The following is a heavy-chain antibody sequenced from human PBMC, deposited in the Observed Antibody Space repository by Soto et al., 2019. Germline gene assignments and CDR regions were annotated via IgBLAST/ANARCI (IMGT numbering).Heavy chain of an antibody. CDR2: ISYDGSNK. Sequence: QVQLVESGGGVVQPGRSLRLSCAASGFTFSSYGMHWVRQAPGKGLEWVAVISYDGSNKYYADSVKGRFTISRDNSKNTLYLQMNSLRAEDTAVYYRAKTVTTVTNHWFDPWGQGNLVTVSS. D-gene: IGHD4-17*01. CDR3: AKTVTTVTNHWFDP. CDR1: GFTFSSYG. V-gene: IGHV3-30*18. J-gene: IGHJ5*02.